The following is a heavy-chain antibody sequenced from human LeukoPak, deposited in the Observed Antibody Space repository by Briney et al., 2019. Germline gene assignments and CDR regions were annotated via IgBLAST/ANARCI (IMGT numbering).Heavy chain of an antibody. CDR1: RYTFTSYA. CDR3: ARDGKDGDSRQQLDQHSIDY. J-gene: IGHJ4*02. D-gene: IGHD6-13*01. Sequence: GASVKVSCKASRYTFTSYAMNWVRQAPGQGLEWMGWINTNTGNPTYAQGFTGRFVFSLDTSVSTAYLQISSLKAEDTAVYYCARDGKDGDSRQQLDQHSIDYWGQGTLVTVSS. CDR2: INTNTGNP. V-gene: IGHV7-4-1*02.